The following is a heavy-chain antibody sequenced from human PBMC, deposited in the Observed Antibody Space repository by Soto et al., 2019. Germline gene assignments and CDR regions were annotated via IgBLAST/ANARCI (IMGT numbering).Heavy chain of an antibody. CDR3: ATRGPGANIYYYYPMDV. CDR2: IIPIFGTA. Sequence: QVRLVQSGAAVKRPGSSVKVSCKAAGGTFSSYTISWVRQAPGQGLEWMGGIIPIFGTATYAQKFQDRVTISADESTATAYMEVTSLTSEDTALYYCATRGPGANIYYYYPMDVWGQGTTVTVFS. V-gene: IGHV1-69*01. CDR1: GGTFSSYT. J-gene: IGHJ6*01.